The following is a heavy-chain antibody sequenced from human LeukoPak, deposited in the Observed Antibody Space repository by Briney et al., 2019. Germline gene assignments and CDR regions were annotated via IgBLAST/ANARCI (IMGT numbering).Heavy chain of an antibody. V-gene: IGHV3-33*06. Sequence: PGKSLRLSCAASGFTFADYGMHWVRQAPGKGLEWVAVIWHDGSQKYYVDSVKDRFTISRDNSNNTLYLQMNSLRGEDTAVYYCAKDHSGSYFDYWGQGTLVTVSS. D-gene: IGHD3-10*01. CDR3: AKDHSGSYFDY. CDR1: GFTFADYG. CDR2: IWHDGSQK. J-gene: IGHJ4*02.